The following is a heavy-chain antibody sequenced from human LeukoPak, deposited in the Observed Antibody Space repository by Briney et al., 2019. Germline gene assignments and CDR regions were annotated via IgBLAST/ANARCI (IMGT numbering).Heavy chain of an antibody. CDR1: GFSVIIKY. Sequence: GGSLRLSCAASGFSVIIKYMNWVRQAPGKGLEWVSILYSSGTTYYATSVKGRFTISRDNSENKLYLQMNSLRAEDTAVYYCARGGFGPSDALDIWGQGTMVTVSS. CDR3: ARGGFGPSDALDI. D-gene: IGHD3-10*01. V-gene: IGHV3-53*01. J-gene: IGHJ3*02. CDR2: LYSSGTT.